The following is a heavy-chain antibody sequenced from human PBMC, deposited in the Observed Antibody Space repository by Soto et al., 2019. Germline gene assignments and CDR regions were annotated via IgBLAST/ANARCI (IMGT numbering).Heavy chain of an antibody. V-gene: IGHV1-46*01. Sequence: QVQLVQSGAEVKEPGASVKVLCKASGYIFANYYMHWVRQAPGQGLEWMAIINPYGGSTNYAQNFQGRLTLTSDTSTSTVYMGLSSLRSEDTAVYYCARDLLRADSWGQGTLVTVSS. J-gene: IGHJ4*02. CDR1: GYIFANYY. CDR2: INPYGGST. CDR3: ARDLLRADS. D-gene: IGHD2-8*01.